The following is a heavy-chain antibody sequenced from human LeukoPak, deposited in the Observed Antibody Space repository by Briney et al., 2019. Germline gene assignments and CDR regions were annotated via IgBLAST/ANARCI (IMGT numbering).Heavy chain of an antibody. CDR1: GFTFDDYG. CDR3: ARDGGYCGGDCYCDY. V-gene: IGHV3-20*04. Sequence: GGSLRLSCAASGFTFDDYGMSWVRQAPGKGLEWVSGINWNGGSTGYADSVKGRFTISRDNAKNSLYLQMNSLRAEDTALYYCARDGGYCGGDCYCDYWGQGTLVTVSS. CDR2: INWNGGST. J-gene: IGHJ4*02. D-gene: IGHD2-21*02.